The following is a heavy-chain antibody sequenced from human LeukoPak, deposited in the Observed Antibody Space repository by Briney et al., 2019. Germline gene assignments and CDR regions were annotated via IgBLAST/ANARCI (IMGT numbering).Heavy chain of an antibody. J-gene: IGHJ4*02. CDR1: GYTFTSYG. D-gene: IGHD3-3*01. CDR2: ISAYSGST. Sequence: GASVKVSCKASGYTFTSYGISWVRQAPGQGLEWMGWISAYSGSTNYAQKLQGRVTMTTDTSTSTAYMELRSLRSDDTAVYYCARAPRDYDFWSGYYTGSPPDYFDYWGQGTLVTVSS. CDR3: ARAPRDYDFWSGYYTGSPPDYFDY. V-gene: IGHV1-18*01.